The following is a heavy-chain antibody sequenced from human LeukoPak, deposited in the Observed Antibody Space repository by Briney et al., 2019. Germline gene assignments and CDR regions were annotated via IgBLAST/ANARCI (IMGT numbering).Heavy chain of an antibody. J-gene: IGHJ4*02. CDR2: IYPNNSDS. Sequence: GESLKISCKGSGYTFTNYWVGWVRQMPGKGLEWMGPIYPNNSDSRYNPSFRGQVTISVDRSITTAYLLWKSLKASDTAIYYCALSNEAFDSAGYFDYWGQGTLDTVSS. D-gene: IGHD3-22*01. CDR1: GYTFTNYW. CDR3: ALSNEAFDSAGYFDY. V-gene: IGHV5-51*01.